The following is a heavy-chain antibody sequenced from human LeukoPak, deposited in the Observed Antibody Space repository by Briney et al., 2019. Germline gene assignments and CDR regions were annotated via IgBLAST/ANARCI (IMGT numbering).Heavy chain of an antibody. J-gene: IGHJ4*02. D-gene: IGHD3-22*01. V-gene: IGHV4-31*03. CDR1: GGSISSGGYS. CDR2: IYYSGST. CDR3: ARSTQWFYFDY. Sequence: SETLSLTCTVSGGSISSGGYSWSWIRQHPGKGLEWIGYIYYSGSTYYNPSLKSRVTISVDTSKNQFSLKLSSVTAADTAVYYCARSTQWFYFDYWGQGTLVTVSS.